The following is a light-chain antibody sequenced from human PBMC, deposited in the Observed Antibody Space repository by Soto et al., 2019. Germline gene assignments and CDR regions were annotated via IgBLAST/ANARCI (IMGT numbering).Light chain of an antibody. V-gene: IGKV1-8*01. Sequence: AIRMTQSPSSFSASTGDRVTITCRAIQGISSDLAWYQQKPGKAPKLLIYAASTLQSGVPSRFRGSGSGTAFTLTISCLQSEDFATYDCQPYYSYPFTFGPGTKVDIK. CDR3: QPYYSYPFT. CDR2: AAS. CDR1: QGISSD. J-gene: IGKJ3*01.